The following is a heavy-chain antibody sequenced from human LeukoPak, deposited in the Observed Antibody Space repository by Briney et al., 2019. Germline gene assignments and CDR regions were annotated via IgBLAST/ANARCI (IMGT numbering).Heavy chain of an antibody. Sequence: GGSLRLSCAASGFTFSPLGMNWVPQSPGGGVECLSYISSGTSTTYYADSVRGGFTISRDNAKNSLYMQLNSLRDEDTAVYYCARGRGLTLSYHYFDYWGQGTLVTVSS. CDR3: ARGRGLTLSYHYFDY. CDR1: GFTFSPLG. CDR2: ISSGTSTT. D-gene: IGHD3-10*01. V-gene: IGHV3-48*02. J-gene: IGHJ4*02.